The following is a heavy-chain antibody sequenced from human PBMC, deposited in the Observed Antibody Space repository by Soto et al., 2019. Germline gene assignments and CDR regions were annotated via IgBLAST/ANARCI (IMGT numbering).Heavy chain of an antibody. V-gene: IGHV3-23*01. D-gene: IGHD3-3*01. CDR3: AKKVTILNRDHYGMDA. Sequence: GGSLRLSCAASGFTFSGSAMSWVRQAPGKGLEWVSSISTSGESTFYADSVKGRFTLSRDNSKSTVHVQMNSLRAEDTAVYYCAKKVTILNRDHYGMDAWGQGTTVTVSS. CDR1: GFTFSGSA. CDR2: ISTSGEST. J-gene: IGHJ6*02.